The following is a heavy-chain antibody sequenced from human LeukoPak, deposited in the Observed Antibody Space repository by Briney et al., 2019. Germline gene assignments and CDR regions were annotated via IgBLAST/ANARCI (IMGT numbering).Heavy chain of an antibody. D-gene: IGHD6-13*01. V-gene: IGHV4-34*01. CDR3: ARRPGIAAAGPFDY. Sequence: SETLSLTCTVSGGSISSYYWSWIRQPPGKGLEWIGEINHSGSTNYNPSLKSRVTISVDTSKNQFSLKLSSVTAADTAVYYCARRPGIAAAGPFDYWGQGTLVTVSS. CDR1: GGSISSYY. CDR2: INHSGST. J-gene: IGHJ4*02.